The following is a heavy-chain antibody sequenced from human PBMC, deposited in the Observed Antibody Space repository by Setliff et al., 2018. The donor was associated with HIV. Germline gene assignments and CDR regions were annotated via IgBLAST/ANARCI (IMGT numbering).Heavy chain of an antibody. CDR2: INHSGST. Sequence: SETLSLTCAVYGGSFSGYYWSWIRQPPGKGLEWIGEINHSGSTNYNPSLKSRVTISVDTSKNQFSLKLSSVTAADTAVYYCASRGVRFLEWLSYDAFDIWGQGTRVTVSS. D-gene: IGHD3-3*01. CDR3: ASRGVRFLEWLSYDAFDI. CDR1: GGSFSGYY. V-gene: IGHV4-34*01. J-gene: IGHJ3*02.